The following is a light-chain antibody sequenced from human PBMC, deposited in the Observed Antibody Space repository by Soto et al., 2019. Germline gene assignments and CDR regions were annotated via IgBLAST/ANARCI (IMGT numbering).Light chain of an antibody. Sequence: EMVLTQSPGTLSLSPGERATRSCRASQSVRSSYLAWYQQKPGQAPRLLIYGASSRATGIPDRFSGSGSGTDFTLTISRLEPEDFAVYYCQQYGSPLTFGGGTKVEIK. CDR1: QSVRSSY. J-gene: IGKJ4*01. CDR2: GAS. V-gene: IGKV3-20*01. CDR3: QQYGSPLT.